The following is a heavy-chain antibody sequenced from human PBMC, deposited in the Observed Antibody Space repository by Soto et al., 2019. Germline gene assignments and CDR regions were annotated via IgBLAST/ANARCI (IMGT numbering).Heavy chain of an antibody. CDR1: EGTFSSYT. J-gene: IGHJ6*02. D-gene: IGHD2-2*01. Sequence: QVQLVQSGAEVKKPGSSVKVSCKASEGTFSSYTISWVRQAPGQGLEWMGRIIPILGIANYAQKFQGRVTITADKSTSTAYMELSSLRSEDTAVYYCARVPAASTSSNYYYYGMDVWGQGTTVTVSS. V-gene: IGHV1-69*02. CDR2: IIPILGIA. CDR3: ARVPAASTSSNYYYYGMDV.